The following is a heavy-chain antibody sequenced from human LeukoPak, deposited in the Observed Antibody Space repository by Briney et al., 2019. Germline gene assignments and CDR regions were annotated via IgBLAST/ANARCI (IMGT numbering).Heavy chain of an antibody. V-gene: IGHV1-8*01. CDR2: MNPNSGNT. D-gene: IGHD2-2*01. J-gene: IGHJ6*02. CDR3: ARETNSNRRYCSSTSCRYYYYYYGMDV. CDR1: GYTFTSYD. Sequence: ASVKVSCKASGYTFTSYDINWVRQATGQGLEWMGWMNPNSGNTGYAQKFQGRVTMTRNTSISTAYMELSSLRSEDTDVYYCARETNSNRRYCSSTSCRYYYYYYGMDVWGQGTTVTVSS.